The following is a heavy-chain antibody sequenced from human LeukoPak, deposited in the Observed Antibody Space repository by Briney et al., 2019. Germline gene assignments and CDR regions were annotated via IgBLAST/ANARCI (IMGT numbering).Heavy chain of an antibody. V-gene: IGHV4-38-2*02. CDR2: IYHSGGT. Sequence: SETLSLTCTVSGYSISSGYYWGWIRQPPGKGLEWIGSIYHSGGTYYNLSLKSRVTISVDTSKNQFSLKLSSVTAADTAVYYCARGGIVGATGVYAFDIWGQGTMVTVSS. D-gene: IGHD1-26*01. CDR3: ARGGIVGATGVYAFDI. CDR1: GYSISSGYY. J-gene: IGHJ3*02.